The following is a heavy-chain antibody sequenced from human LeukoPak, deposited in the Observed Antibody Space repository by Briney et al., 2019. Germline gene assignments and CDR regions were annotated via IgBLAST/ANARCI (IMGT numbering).Heavy chain of an antibody. V-gene: IGHV3-7*01. D-gene: IGHD1-26*01. Sequence: PGGSLRLSCTVSGFTFSSCAMNWVRQAPGKGLEWVANIMHDGSEKYYVDSVKGRFTISRDNAKNSLDLQMNSLRAEDTAVYFCVREVGQGWGAFDIWGQGTMVTVSS. J-gene: IGHJ3*02. CDR3: VREVGQGWGAFDI. CDR1: GFTFSSCA. CDR2: IMHDGSEK.